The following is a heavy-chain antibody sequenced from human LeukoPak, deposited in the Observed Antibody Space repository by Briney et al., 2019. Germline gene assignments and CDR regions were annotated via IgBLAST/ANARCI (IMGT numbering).Heavy chain of an antibody. D-gene: IGHD3-16*01. V-gene: IGHV4-34*01. Sequence: SETLSLTCAVYGGSFSGYYWSWIRQPPGKGLEWIGEINHSGSTNYNPSLKSRVTISVDTSKNQFSLKLSSVTAADTAVYYCARVARGGPGYFDYWGQGTLVTVSS. CDR1: GGSFSGYY. J-gene: IGHJ4*02. CDR3: ARVARGGPGYFDY. CDR2: INHSGST.